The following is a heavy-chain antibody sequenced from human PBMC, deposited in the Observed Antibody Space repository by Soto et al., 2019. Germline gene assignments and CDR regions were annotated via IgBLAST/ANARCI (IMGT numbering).Heavy chain of an antibody. Sequence: PGESLKISCKESEYSFTTYWINWVRQLPGKGLEWMGRIDPSDSYINYSPSFQGHVTLSVDKSITTAYLQWSSLKASDTAMYYCARDVIAPPNYFDPWGQGTLVTVSS. CDR1: EYSFTTYW. CDR2: IDPSDSYI. D-gene: IGHD4-4*01. CDR3: ARDVIAPPNYFDP. V-gene: IGHV5-10-1*01. J-gene: IGHJ5*02.